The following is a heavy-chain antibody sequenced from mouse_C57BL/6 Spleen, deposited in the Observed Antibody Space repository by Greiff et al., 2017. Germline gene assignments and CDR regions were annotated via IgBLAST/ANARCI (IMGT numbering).Heavy chain of an antibody. CDR2: ISDGGSYT. CDR3: ARDTPYYDYDYFDD. Sequence: EVMLVASGGGLVKPGGSLKLSCAASGFTFSSYAMSWVRQTPEKRLEWVATISDGGSYTYYPDNVKGRFTISRDNAKNNLYLQMSHLKSEDTAMYYCARDTPYYDYDYFDDWGQGTTLTVSS. D-gene: IGHD2-4*01. CDR1: GFTFSSYA. V-gene: IGHV5-4*01. J-gene: IGHJ2*01.